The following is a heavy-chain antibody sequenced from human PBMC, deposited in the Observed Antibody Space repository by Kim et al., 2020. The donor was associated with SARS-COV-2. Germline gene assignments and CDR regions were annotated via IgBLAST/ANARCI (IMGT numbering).Heavy chain of an antibody. V-gene: IGHV1-69*04. D-gene: IGHD1-26*01. CDR3: ASDLDYRVGVGAHHPIN. CDR2: IIPILGIA. Sequence: SVKVSCKASGGTFSSYAISWVRQAPGQGLEWMGRIIPILGIANYAQKFQGRVTITADKSTSTAYMELSSLRSEDTAVYYCASDLDYRVGVGAHHPINWGQGTLVTVSS. CDR1: GGTFSSYA. J-gene: IGHJ4*02.